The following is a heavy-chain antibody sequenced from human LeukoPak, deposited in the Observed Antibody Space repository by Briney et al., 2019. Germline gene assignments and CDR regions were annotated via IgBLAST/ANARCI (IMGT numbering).Heavy chain of an antibody. D-gene: IGHD6-13*01. CDR3: ARVSSSWYYFDY. Sequence: SETLSLTCTVSGGSIRNYFWSWIRQPPGKGLEWIGYIYYSGSTNYNPSLKSRVTISVDTSKNQFSLKLSSVTAADTAVYYCARVSSSWYYFDYWGQGTLVTVSS. J-gene: IGHJ4*02. CDR1: GGSIRNYF. V-gene: IGHV4-59*01. CDR2: IYYSGST.